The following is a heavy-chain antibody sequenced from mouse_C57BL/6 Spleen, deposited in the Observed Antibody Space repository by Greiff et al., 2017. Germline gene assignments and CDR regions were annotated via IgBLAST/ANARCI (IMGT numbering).Heavy chain of an antibody. D-gene: IGHD5-1*01. CDR1: GFTLTSSC. CDR3: ARARVHYYGD. V-gene: IGHV1-55*01. J-gene: IGHJ2*01. CDR2: IYPGSGST. Sequence: VQLPQPGAELVKPGASVTLSCTASGFTLTSSCITWVKQRPGHGLEWIGDIYPGSGSTTYTEKFQSKATLTVDTSSSTAYMQLSSLTSEDSAVYCCARARVHYYGDWGQGATLTV.